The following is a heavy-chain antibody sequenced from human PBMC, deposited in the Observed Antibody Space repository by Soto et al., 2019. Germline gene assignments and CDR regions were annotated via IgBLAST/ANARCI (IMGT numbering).Heavy chain of an antibody. V-gene: IGHV4-34*01. CDR1: GGSFSGYY. D-gene: IGHD3-3*01. J-gene: IGHJ5*02. CDR2: INHSGST. Sequence: SETLSLTCAVYGGSFSGYYWSWIRQPPGKGLEWIGEINHSGSTNYNPSLKSRVTISVDTSKNQFSLKLSSVTAADTAVYYCARGFNKHHLTIFGVAALFDPWGQGTLVTVSS. CDR3: ARGFNKHHLTIFGVAALFDP.